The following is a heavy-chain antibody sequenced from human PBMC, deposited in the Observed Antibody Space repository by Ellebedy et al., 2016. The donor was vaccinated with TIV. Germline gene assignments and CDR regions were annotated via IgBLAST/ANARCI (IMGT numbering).Heavy chain of an antibody. D-gene: IGHD6-19*01. Sequence: SETLSLTCATSGDSFSSNSATWNWIRQSPSRGLEWRGRTYYRSTWYHGYVVSVKSRITINPDTSMNQFSMQLNSVTPEDTAVYYCARGVWQWLVPLYYFDSWGQGTLVTVSS. V-gene: IGHV6-1*01. CDR2: TYYRSTWYH. CDR1: GDSFSSNSAT. J-gene: IGHJ4*02. CDR3: ARGVWQWLVPLYYFDS.